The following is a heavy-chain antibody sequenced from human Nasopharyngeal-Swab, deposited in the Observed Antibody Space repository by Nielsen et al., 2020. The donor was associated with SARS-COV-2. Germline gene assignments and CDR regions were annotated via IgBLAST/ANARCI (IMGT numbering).Heavy chain of an antibody. CDR3: ARLAHWGYYFDY. CDR2: IYYSGST. D-gene: IGHD3-16*01. Sequence: SETLSLTCTVSGGSGSSGSYYRGWVRQPPGRGLEWVGNIYYSGSTYYNPSLKSRVTISVDTSKNQFSLKLGSLTAADTALYYCARLAHWGYYFDYWGQGTLVTVSS. V-gene: IGHV4-39*01. J-gene: IGHJ4*02. CDR1: GGSGSSGSYY.